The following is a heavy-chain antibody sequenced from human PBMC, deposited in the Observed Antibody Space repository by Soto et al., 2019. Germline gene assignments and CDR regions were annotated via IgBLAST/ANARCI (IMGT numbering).Heavy chain of an antibody. J-gene: IGHJ6*02. V-gene: IGHV4-59*01. D-gene: IGHD2-21*02. CDR1: GGSISRYY. CDR2: MYNTGRT. Sequence: SETLSLTCTVSGGSISRYYWSWIRQPPGKELKWIGYMYNTGRTVYNPSFKSRVTISVDTSKNQFSLQLDSVTAADTAVYYCARDLWGYCGTDCYPLDVWGQGTTVTVSS. CDR3: ARDLWGYCGTDCYPLDV.